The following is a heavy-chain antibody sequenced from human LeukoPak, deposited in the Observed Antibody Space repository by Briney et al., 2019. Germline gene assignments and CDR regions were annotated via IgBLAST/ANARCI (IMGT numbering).Heavy chain of an antibody. CDR2: ISSSSSYI. J-gene: IGHJ4*02. CDR1: GFTFSRYG. V-gene: IGHV3-21*01. Sequence: GGSLRLSCAASGFTFSRYGMHWVRQAPGKGLEWVSSISSSSSYIYYADSVKGRFTISRDNAKNSLYLQMNSLRAEDTAVYYCAREVGGYFDYWGQGTLVTVSS. CDR3: AREVGGYFDY. D-gene: IGHD2-15*01.